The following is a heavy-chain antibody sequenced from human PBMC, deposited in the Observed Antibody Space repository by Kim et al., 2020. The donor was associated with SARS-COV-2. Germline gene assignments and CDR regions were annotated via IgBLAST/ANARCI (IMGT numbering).Heavy chain of an antibody. Sequence: SVKVSCKASGGTFSSYAISWVRQAPGQGLEWMGGIIPIFGTANYAQKFQGRVTITADESTSTAYMELSSLRSEDTAVYYCARDRMGLTFGGVIAFDYWGQGTLVTVSS. D-gene: IGHD3-16*02. V-gene: IGHV1-69*13. CDR3: ARDRMGLTFGGVIAFDY. J-gene: IGHJ4*02. CDR1: GGTFSSYA. CDR2: IIPIFGTA.